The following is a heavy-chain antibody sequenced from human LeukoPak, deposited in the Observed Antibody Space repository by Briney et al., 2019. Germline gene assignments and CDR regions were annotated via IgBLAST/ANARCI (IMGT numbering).Heavy chain of an antibody. Sequence: GGSLRLSCAASGFIFTNYFMSWVRQAPEKGLEWVASIKHDGSEKYYVDSVRGRFTISRDNTMNSLYLQMSSLRAEDTAVYYCATDRGWRTSGYYLYYFEYWGQGTLVTFSS. CDR1: GFIFTNYF. V-gene: IGHV3-7*01. D-gene: IGHD3-3*01. CDR2: IKHDGSEK. J-gene: IGHJ4*02. CDR3: ATDRGWRTSGYYLYYFEY.